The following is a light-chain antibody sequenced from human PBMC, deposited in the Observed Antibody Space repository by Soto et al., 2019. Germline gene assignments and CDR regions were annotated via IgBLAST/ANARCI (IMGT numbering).Light chain of an antibody. Sequence: DIQMTQSPSTLSASVGDGVTITCRASQNIASWLAWYQQKPGEAPKLLLSKATTLQSVVPSRVSRSGSGTDFSLTISSLLPVDAATYFCQRYHDFQYSFGPGT. J-gene: IGKJ2*01. CDR2: KAT. V-gene: IGKV1-5*03. CDR1: QNIASW. CDR3: QRYHDFQYS.